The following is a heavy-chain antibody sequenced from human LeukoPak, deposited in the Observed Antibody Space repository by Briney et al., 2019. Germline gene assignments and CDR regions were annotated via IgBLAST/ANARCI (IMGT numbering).Heavy chain of an antibody. Sequence: GGSLRLSCTAFGITLRSSSMDWFRQAPGKGLEWVSYISSSSSYIYHADSVKGRFTISRDNAKNSLYLQMNSLRAEDTAVYYCARDPGNSYFDLWGRGTLVTVSS. CDR1: GITLRSSS. D-gene: IGHD3-10*01. V-gene: IGHV3-21*01. CDR2: ISSSSSYI. J-gene: IGHJ2*01. CDR3: ARDPGNSYFDL.